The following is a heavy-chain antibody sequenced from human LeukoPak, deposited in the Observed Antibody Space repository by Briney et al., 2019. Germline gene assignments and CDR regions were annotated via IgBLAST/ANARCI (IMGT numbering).Heavy chain of an antibody. Sequence: ASVNVSCTASGYTFTSYGISWVRQAPGQGLEWMGWISAYNGNTNYAQKLQGRVTMTTDTSTSTAYMELRSLRSDDTAVYYCARDGQQLVAFDIWGQGTMVTVSS. CDR3: ARDGQQLVAFDI. J-gene: IGHJ3*02. D-gene: IGHD6-13*01. CDR1: GYTFTSYG. CDR2: ISAYNGNT. V-gene: IGHV1-18*01.